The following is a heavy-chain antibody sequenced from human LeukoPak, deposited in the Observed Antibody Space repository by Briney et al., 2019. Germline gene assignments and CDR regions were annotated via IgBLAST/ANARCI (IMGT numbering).Heavy chain of an antibody. CDR2: INPSGGST. Sequence: ASVKVSCKASGYTFTSYYMHWVRQAPGQGLEWMGIINPSGGSTSYAQKFQGRVTMTRDTSISTAYMELSRLRSDDTAMYYCARGQFRMDTAMVVYWGQGTLVTVSS. CDR3: ARGQFRMDTAMVVY. CDR1: GYTFTSYY. J-gene: IGHJ4*02. V-gene: IGHV1-46*01. D-gene: IGHD5-18*01.